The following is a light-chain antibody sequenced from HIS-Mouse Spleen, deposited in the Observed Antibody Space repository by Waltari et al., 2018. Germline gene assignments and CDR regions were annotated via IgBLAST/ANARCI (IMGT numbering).Light chain of an antibody. Sequence: QSALTQPASVSGSPGQSITISCTGTSSDVGGYNYVSWYQQHPGKAPKLMIYEVSNRPSGGLNRFSGSKSGNTASLTISGLQAEDEADYYCSSYTSSSTWVFGGGTKLTVL. CDR2: EVS. J-gene: IGLJ3*02. CDR1: SSDVGGYNY. V-gene: IGLV2-14*01. CDR3: SSYTSSSTWV.